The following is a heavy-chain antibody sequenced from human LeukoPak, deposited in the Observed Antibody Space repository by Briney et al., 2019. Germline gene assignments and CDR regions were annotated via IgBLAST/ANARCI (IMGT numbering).Heavy chain of an antibody. CDR3: ARRYYYDSSGYYNYYYMDV. V-gene: IGHV4-59*08. Sequence: SETLSLTCTVSGGSISSYYWSWVRQPPGKGLEWIGYIYYSGSTNYNPSLKSRVTISVDTSKNQFSLKLSSVTAADTAVYYCARRYYYDSSGYYNYYYMDVWGKGTTVTVSS. D-gene: IGHD3-22*01. CDR1: GGSISSYY. CDR2: IYYSGST. J-gene: IGHJ6*03.